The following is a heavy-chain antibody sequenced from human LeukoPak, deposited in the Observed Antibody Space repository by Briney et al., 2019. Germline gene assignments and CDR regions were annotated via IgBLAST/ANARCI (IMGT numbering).Heavy chain of an antibody. J-gene: IGHJ5*02. Sequence: PGGSLRLSCAASGFTFSSYAMSWVRQAPGKGLEWVSAISGSGGSTYYADSVKGRFTISRDNSKNTLYLQMNSLRAEDTAVYYCAKDGVRRGIAVAGTGTDWFDPWGQGTLVTVSS. CDR3: AKDGVRRGIAVAGTGTDWFDP. CDR2: ISGSGGST. D-gene: IGHD6-19*01. CDR1: GFTFSSYA. V-gene: IGHV3-23*01.